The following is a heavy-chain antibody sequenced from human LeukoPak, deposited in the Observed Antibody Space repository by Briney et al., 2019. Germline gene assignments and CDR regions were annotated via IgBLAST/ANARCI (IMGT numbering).Heavy chain of an antibody. D-gene: IGHD6-19*01. Sequence: GGSLRLSCAASGFTFSGYWMSWVRQAPGKGLEWVANIKQDGSEKYYVDSVKGRFTISRDNAKNSLYLQMNSLRAEDTAVYYCARVRLVREDYYYYMDVWGKGTTVTVSS. CDR2: IKQDGSEK. J-gene: IGHJ6*03. V-gene: IGHV3-7*01. CDR3: ARVRLVREDYYYYMDV. CDR1: GFTFSGYW.